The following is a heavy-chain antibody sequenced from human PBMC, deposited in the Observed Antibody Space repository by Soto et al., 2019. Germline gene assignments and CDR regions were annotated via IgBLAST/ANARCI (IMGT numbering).Heavy chain of an antibody. V-gene: IGHV1-69*01. CDR2: IIPISGTA. D-gene: IGHD2-2*01. J-gene: IGHJ6*02. Sequence: QVQLVQSGAEVKKPGSSVKVSCKASGGTFSSYAISWVRQAPGQGLEWMGGIIPISGTANYAQKFQGRVTINADESTSTAYMELSSPRSEDTAVYYCARSQGSSTSLEIYYYYYYGMDVWGQGTTVTVSS. CDR3: ARSQGSSTSLEIYYYYYYGMDV. CDR1: GGTFSSYA.